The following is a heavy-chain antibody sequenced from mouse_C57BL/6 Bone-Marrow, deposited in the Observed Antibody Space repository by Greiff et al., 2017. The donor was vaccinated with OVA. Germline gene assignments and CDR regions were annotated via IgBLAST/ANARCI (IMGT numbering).Heavy chain of an antibody. Sequence: VQLQQSGAELVRPGASVTLSCKASGYTFTDYEMHWVKQTPVHGLEWIGAIDPETGGTAYNQKFKGKAILTADKSSSPAYMELRSLTSEDSAVYYCTSGYSNYYAMDYWGQGTSVTVSS. CDR3: TSGYSNYYAMDY. CDR2: IDPETGGT. D-gene: IGHD2-5*01. J-gene: IGHJ4*01. CDR1: GYTFTDYE. V-gene: IGHV1-15*01.